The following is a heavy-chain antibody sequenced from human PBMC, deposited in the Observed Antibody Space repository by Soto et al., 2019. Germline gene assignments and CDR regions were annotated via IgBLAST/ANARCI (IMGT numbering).Heavy chain of an antibody. V-gene: IGHV1-69*01. J-gene: IGHJ4*02. Sequence: QVQLMQSGAEVQKPGSSVKVSCKLSGGTFASSAISWVRQAPGQGLEWMGGIIPALGPANYAQKFRDRVTISADESTTTDYMGMSNVTSEDTAVYFCARDPPSKGWGQGTLVTVSS. CDR1: GGTFASSA. CDR2: IIPALGPA. CDR3: ARDPPSKG.